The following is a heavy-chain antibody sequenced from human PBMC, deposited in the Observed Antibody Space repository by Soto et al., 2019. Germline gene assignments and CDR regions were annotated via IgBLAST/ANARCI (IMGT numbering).Heavy chain of an antibody. CDR2: INHSGST. J-gene: IGHJ4*02. CDR1: GGSFSGYY. Sequence: SETLSLTCAVYGGSFSGYYWSWIRQPPGKGLEWIGEINHSGSTNYNPSLKSRVTKSVDTSKNQFSLKLSSVTAADTAVYYCARGDPEYSGYDLPFDYWGQGTLVTVSS. V-gene: IGHV4-34*01. D-gene: IGHD5-12*01. CDR3: ARGDPEYSGYDLPFDY.